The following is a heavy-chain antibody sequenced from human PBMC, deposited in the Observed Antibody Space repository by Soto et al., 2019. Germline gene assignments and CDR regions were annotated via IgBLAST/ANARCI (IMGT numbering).Heavy chain of an antibody. CDR3: ASSAGLDHLLNYYGFNV. CDR2: SIPVLGTP. J-gene: IGHJ6*02. CDR1: GGTFTSTA. Sequence: QVLLVQSSAEGKKPGSSVKVSCKASGGTFTSTAFSWVRQAPGQGLEWMGGSIPVLGTPNYAQKFQARLPVTAEACTTTVHMALSSLRSDDTAVYYCASSAGLDHLLNYYGFNVWRQGTTVNVSS. V-gene: IGHV1-69*01. D-gene: IGHD6-13*01.